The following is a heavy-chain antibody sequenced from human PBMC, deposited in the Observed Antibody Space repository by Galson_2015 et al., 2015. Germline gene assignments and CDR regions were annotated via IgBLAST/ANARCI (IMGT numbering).Heavy chain of an antibody. V-gene: IGHV3-30-3*01. CDR1: GFTFSSYA. CDR3: ARVGGTIAARTCPYFAY. Sequence: SLRLSCAASGFTFSSYAMHWVRQAPGKGLEWVAVISYDGSNKFYADSVKGRLTISRDNSKNTLYLQMNSLRPEDTAVYYCARVGGTIAARTCPYFAYSDHCTLVTASS. D-gene: IGHD6-6*01. CDR2: ISYDGSNK. J-gene: IGHJ4*01.